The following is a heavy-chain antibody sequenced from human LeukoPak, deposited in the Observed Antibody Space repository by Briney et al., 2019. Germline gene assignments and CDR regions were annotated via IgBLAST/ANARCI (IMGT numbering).Heavy chain of an antibody. J-gene: IGHJ5*02. CDR1: GGSFSGYY. Sequence: PSETLSLTCAVYGGSFSGYYWRWIRQPPGKGLEWIEEINHSGSTNYNPSLKSRVTISVDTSKNQFSLKLSSVTAADTAVYYCARGRGEYQLLSGGNNWFDPWGQGTLVTVSS. CDR3: ARGRGEYQLLSGGNNWFDP. CDR2: INHSGST. V-gene: IGHV4-34*01. D-gene: IGHD2-2*01.